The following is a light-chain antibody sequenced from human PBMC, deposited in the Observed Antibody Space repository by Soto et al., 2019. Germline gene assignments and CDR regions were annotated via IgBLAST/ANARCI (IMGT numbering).Light chain of an antibody. V-gene: IGKV1-33*01. J-gene: IGKJ3*01. Sequence: DIQMTQSPSSLSASVGERVTITCQASQDISNYLNWYQQKPGKAPKLLIYDASNLETGVPSRFSGSGSETDFTFTISSLQPEDIATYYCQQYDNLAFTFGPGTKVDIK. CDR1: QDISNY. CDR2: DAS. CDR3: QQYDNLAFT.